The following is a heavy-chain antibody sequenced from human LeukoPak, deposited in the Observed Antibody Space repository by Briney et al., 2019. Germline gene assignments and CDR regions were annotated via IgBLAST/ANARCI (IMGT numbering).Heavy chain of an antibody. Sequence: PGRSLRLSCAASGFTFDDYAMHWVRQAPGKGLEWVSGISWNSGSIGYADSVKGRFTISRDNAKNSLYLQMNSLRAEDTAIYYCARDQPHAASWFDPWGQGTLVTVSS. V-gene: IGHV3-9*01. CDR2: ISWNSGSI. CDR3: ARDQPHAASWFDP. J-gene: IGHJ5*02. D-gene: IGHD2-2*01. CDR1: GFTFDDYA.